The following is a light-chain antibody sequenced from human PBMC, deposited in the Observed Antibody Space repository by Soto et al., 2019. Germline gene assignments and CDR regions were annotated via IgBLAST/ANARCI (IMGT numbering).Light chain of an antibody. CDR1: QGISSY. CDR3: QQLNSYPVIG. J-gene: IGKJ5*01. V-gene: IGKV1-9*01. Sequence: DIQLTQSPSFLSASVGDRVTITCRASQGISSYLAWYQQKPGKAPKLLIYAASTLQSGVPSRFSGSGSGTEFTLTISSLQPEDFATYYCQQLNSYPVIGFGQGTRLEIK. CDR2: AAS.